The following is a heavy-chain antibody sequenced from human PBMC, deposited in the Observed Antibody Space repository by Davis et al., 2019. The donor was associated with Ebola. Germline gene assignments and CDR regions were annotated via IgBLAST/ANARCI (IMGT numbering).Heavy chain of an antibody. Sequence: LRLSCAISGDSVYGKNGAWNWIRQSPSRGLEWLGRTYYTSKWFNDYAVSVKSRITINPDTSKNQFSLQLNSVTPEDTALYYCARGWLRTGMDVWGEGTSVTVSS. J-gene: IGHJ6*03. CDR1: GDSVYGKNGA. CDR3: ARGWLRTGMDV. CDR2: TYYTSKWFN. D-gene: IGHD5-18*01. V-gene: IGHV6-1*01.